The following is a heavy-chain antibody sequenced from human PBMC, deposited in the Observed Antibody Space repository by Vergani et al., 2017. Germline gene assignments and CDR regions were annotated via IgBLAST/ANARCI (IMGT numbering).Heavy chain of an antibody. Sequence: EVQLVQSGAEVKKPGESLKISCKGSGYSFTSYWIGWVRQMPGKGLEWMGIIYPGDSDTRYSPSFQGQVTISADKSISTADLPWSSLNASDTAMYYGARRWLQPDVYYFDYWGQGTLVTVSS. D-gene: IGHD5-24*01. V-gene: IGHV5-51*01. CDR2: IYPGDSDT. CDR3: ARRWLQPDVYYFDY. CDR1: GYSFTSYW. J-gene: IGHJ4*02.